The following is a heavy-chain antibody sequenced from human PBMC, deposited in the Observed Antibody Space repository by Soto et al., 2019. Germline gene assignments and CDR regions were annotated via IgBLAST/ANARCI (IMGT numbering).Heavy chain of an antibody. V-gene: IGHV5-51*01. J-gene: IGHJ4*02. D-gene: IGHD6-13*01. CDR1: GYNFRHYY. Sequence: GESLKISCQGSGYNFRHYYIAWVRQMPGRGLEWVGLIYPGDSDTRYNPSVQGQVTISVDRSTDTAYLQWNRLKASDSGTDYCAKQRKVMTAVGHLSFDSWGQGTLVTVSS. CDR3: AKQRKVMTAVGHLSFDS. CDR2: IYPGDSDT.